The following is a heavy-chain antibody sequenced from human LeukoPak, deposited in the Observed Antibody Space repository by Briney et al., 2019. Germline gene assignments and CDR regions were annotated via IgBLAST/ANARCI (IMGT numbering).Heavy chain of an antibody. Sequence: ASVKVSCKASGYTFTGYYMHWVRQAPGQGLEWMGWINPNSGGTNYAQRFQGRVTMTRDTSISTAYMELSRLRSDDTAVYCCASSIVVVPAAAFAYWGQGTLVTVSS. D-gene: IGHD2-2*01. J-gene: IGHJ4*02. CDR2: INPNSGGT. V-gene: IGHV1-2*02. CDR3: ASSIVVVPAAAFAY. CDR1: GYTFTGYY.